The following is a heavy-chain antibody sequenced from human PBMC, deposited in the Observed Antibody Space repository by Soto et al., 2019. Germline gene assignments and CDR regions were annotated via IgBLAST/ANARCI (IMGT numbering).Heavy chain of an antibody. V-gene: IGHV3-74*01. CDR1: GFTFSSYW. J-gene: IGHJ3*02. D-gene: IGHD3-16*02. Sequence: EVQLVESGGGLVQPGGSLRLSCAASGFTFSSYWMHWVRQAPGKGLVWVSRINSDGSSTSYADSVKGRFTISRDNAKNKVDLQKDRPRAEEKAVYYCASPIMITFGGVIDLDAFDIWGQGTMVTVSS. CDR3: ASPIMITFGGVIDLDAFDI. CDR2: INSDGSST.